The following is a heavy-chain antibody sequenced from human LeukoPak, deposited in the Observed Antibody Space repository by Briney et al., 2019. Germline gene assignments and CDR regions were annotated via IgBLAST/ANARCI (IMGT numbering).Heavy chain of an antibody. Sequence: SETLSLTCTVSGGSISSYFWSWIRQPPGKGLEWIGYIYYSGTTNYNPSLKSRVTISVDTSKNQFSLRLSSVTAADTAVYYCARVGTVVTDYWGQGTLVTVSS. CDR3: ARVGTVVTDY. D-gene: IGHD4-23*01. J-gene: IGHJ4*02. V-gene: IGHV4-59*01. CDR2: IYYSGTT. CDR1: GGSISSYF.